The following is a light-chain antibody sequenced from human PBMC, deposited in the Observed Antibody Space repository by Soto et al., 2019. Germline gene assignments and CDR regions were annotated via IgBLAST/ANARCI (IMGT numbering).Light chain of an antibody. J-gene: IGLJ3*02. CDR3: AAWDDSLTGSWV. CDR1: SSNIGNNP. V-gene: IGLV1-44*01. CDR2: SNS. Sequence: QLVLTQPPSASGTPGQRVTISCSGSSSNIGNNPVNWYQQLPGTAPKLLIYSNSHRPSGVLARFSGSKSGTSASLAISGLQSEDEDDYYCAAWDDSLTGSWVFGGGTKVTVL.